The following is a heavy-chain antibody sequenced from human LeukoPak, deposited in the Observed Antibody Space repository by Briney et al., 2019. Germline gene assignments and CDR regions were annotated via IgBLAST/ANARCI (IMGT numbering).Heavy chain of an antibody. D-gene: IGHD3-3*01. Sequence: PGGSLRLSCAASGFYFSDYYMTWIRQAPGKGLEWVSYISSSGTYTNYADSVKGRFTISRDNAKKSLYLQMNSLRAEDTAVYYCARVGASDAFDIWGQGTMVTVSS. CDR2: ISSSGTYT. J-gene: IGHJ3*02. CDR3: ARVGASDAFDI. CDR1: GFYFSDYY. V-gene: IGHV3-11*06.